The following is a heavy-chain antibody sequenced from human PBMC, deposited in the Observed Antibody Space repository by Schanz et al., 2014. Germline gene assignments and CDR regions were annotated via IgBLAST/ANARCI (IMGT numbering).Heavy chain of an antibody. CDR3: AKEGSIYWDRSVDY. D-gene: IGHD1-26*01. CDR1: GFTFSSYA. J-gene: IGHJ4*02. Sequence: DVHLMESGGGLVQPGGSLRLSCAGSGFTFSSYAMNWVRQAPGKGLEWVSVISGSGDDTYYADSVKGRFTISRDNSKNTLYLQMNSLRPEDTAVYYCAKEGSIYWDRSVDYWGQGTLVTVSS. V-gene: IGHV3-23*01. CDR2: ISGSGDDT.